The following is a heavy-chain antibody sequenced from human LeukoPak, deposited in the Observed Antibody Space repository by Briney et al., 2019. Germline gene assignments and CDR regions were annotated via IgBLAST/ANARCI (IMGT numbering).Heavy chain of an antibody. V-gene: IGHV4-34*01. D-gene: IGHD3-10*01. J-gene: IGHJ4*02. CDR2: INHSGST. CDR1: GGSFSGYY. Sequence: SETLSLTCAVYGGSFSGYYWSWIRQPPGKGLEWIGEINHSGSTNYNPSLKSRVTISVDTSKNQFSLKLNSVTAADTAVYYCARRSGFGSGSYLFDYWGQGTLVTVSS. CDR3: ARRSGFGSGSYLFDY.